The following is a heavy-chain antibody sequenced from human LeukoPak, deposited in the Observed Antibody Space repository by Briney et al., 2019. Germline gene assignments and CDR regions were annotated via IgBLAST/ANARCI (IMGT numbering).Heavy chain of an antibody. V-gene: IGHV3-23*01. D-gene: IGHD1-26*01. CDR1: GFTFSNHG. CDR2: ISGSGGST. J-gene: IGHJ4*02. Sequence: PGGSLRLSCAASGFTFSNHGMNWVRQAPGKGLEWVSAISGSGGSTYYADSVKGRFTISRDNSKNTLYLQMNSLRAEDTAVYYCAKVEFGGGSYYWGQGTLVTVSS. CDR3: AKVEFGGGSYY.